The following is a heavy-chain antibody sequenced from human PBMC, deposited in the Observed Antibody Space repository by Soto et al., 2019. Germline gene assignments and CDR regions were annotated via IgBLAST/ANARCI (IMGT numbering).Heavy chain of an antibody. V-gene: IGHV4-38-2*02. Sequence: SETLSLTCAVSVYFRTNGNYWGWLRQSPGKGLEWIGIIYYTGRTYYNPSLKSRVTMSVDTSKNQFSLKLTSVTAADTAVYYCARDRAAVASAFDYWGPGTLVTVSS. CDR1: VYFRTNGNY. CDR2: IYYTGRT. J-gene: IGHJ4*02. CDR3: ARDRAAVASAFDY. D-gene: IGHD6-13*01.